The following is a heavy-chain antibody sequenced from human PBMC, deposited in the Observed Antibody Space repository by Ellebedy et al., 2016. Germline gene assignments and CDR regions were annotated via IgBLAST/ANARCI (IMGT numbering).Heavy chain of an antibody. D-gene: IGHD1-1*01. J-gene: IGHJ3*02. Sequence: SETLSLTCSVSGDSISNYYWNWIRRPPGKGLERIGYVFHTGNSDYNPSLKSRVTMSVDTSKSQFSLRLTSVTAADTAVYYCAKWNGNLNAFDIWGQGTMVTVSS. CDR3: AKWNGNLNAFDI. CDR1: GDSISNYY. V-gene: IGHV4-59*01. CDR2: VFHTGNS.